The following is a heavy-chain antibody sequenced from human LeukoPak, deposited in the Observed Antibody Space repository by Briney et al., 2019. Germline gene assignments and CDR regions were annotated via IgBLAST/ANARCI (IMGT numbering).Heavy chain of an antibody. CDR3: ARAMDDFWSGPHYYYYYMDV. V-gene: IGHV1-69*05. CDR2: IIPIFGTA. Sequence: GASVKVSCKASGGTFSSYAISWVRQAPGQGLEWMGGIIPIFGTANYAQKFQGRVTITTDESTSTAYMELSSLRSEDTAVYYCARAMDDFWSGPHYYYYYMDVWGKGTTVTVSS. D-gene: IGHD3-3*01. J-gene: IGHJ6*03. CDR1: GGTFSSYA.